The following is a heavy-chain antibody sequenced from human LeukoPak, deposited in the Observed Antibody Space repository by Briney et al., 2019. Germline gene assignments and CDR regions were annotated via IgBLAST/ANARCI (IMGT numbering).Heavy chain of an antibody. CDR3: ARSVAFYYFDY. J-gene: IGHJ4*02. CDR2: LSYDGSNK. V-gene: IGHV3-30-3*01. Sequence: PGGSLRLSCAASGFTFSSFAMHWVRQAPGKGLEWVSVLSYDGSNKYYADSVKGRFTISRDNSKNTLYLQMNSLRAEDTAVYYCARSVAFYYFDYWGQGTLVTVSS. CDR1: GFTFSSFA. D-gene: IGHD2/OR15-2a*01.